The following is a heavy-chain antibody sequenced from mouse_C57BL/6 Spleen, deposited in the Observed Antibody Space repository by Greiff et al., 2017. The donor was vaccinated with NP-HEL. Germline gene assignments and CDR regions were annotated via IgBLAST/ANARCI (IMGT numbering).Heavy chain of an antibody. V-gene: IGHV5-17*01. CDR2: ISSGSSPI. CDR3: ARRPYYDGSSPSWYFDV. J-gene: IGHJ1*03. CDR1: GFTFSDYG. D-gene: IGHD1-1*01. Sequence: EVHLVESGGGLVKPGGSLKLSCAASGFTFSDYGMHWVRQAPEKGLEWVAYISSGSSPIYYADTVKGRFTISRDNAKNTLFLQMTSLRSEDTAMYYCARRPYYDGSSPSWYFDVWGTGTTVTVSS.